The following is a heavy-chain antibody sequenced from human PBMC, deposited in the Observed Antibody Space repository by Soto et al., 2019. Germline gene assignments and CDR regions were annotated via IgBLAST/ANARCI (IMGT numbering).Heavy chain of an antibody. V-gene: IGHV1-2*04. CDR1: GYTFTGYY. J-gene: IGHJ5*02. CDR2: INPNSGGT. D-gene: IGHD3-22*01. Sequence: GASVKVSCKASGYTFTGYYMHWVRPAPGQGLEWMGWINPNSGGTNYAQKFQGWVTMTRDTSISTAYMELSRLRSDDTAVYYCARGDYYDSSGYWFDPWGQGTLVTVSS. CDR3: ARGDYYDSSGYWFDP.